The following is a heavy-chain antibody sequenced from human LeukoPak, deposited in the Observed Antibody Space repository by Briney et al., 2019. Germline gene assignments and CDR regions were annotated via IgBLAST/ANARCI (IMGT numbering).Heavy chain of an antibody. CDR2: IYHSGST. CDR1: GFTFSSYAM. D-gene: IGHD3/OR15-3a*01. CDR3: ASGLQDYFDY. Sequence: PGGSLRLSCAASGFTFSSYAMSWVRQAPGKGLEWIGEIYHSGSTNYNPSLKSRVTISVDKSKNQFSLKLSSVTAADTAVYYCASGLQDYFDYWGQGTLVTVSS. J-gene: IGHJ4*02. V-gene: IGHV4-4*02.